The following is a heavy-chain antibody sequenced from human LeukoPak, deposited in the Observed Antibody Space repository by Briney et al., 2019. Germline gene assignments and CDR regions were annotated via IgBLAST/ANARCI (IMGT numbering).Heavy chain of an antibody. V-gene: IGHV4-30-4*07. CDR3: AREYYYGSGSYFAVRMFDP. J-gene: IGHJ5*02. CDR1: GVSISRSGFP. Sequence: PSETLSLTCAVSGVSISRSGFPWSWIRHPPGKGLDWVADIYYTGGTHYNPSPKRRVSTSVETSKKKISLMLSSLIAPDTAAYYWAREYYYGSGSYFAVRMFDPWGRGTLATVSS. CDR2: IYYTGGT. D-gene: IGHD3-10*01.